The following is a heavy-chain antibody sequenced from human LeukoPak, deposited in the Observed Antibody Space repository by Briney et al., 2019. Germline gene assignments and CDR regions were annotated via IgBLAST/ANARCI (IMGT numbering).Heavy chain of an antibody. Sequence: GRSLRLSCAASGFTFSSYWMDWARQAPGKGLEWVASINHNGNVNYYVDSVKGRFTISRDNAKNSLYLQMSNLRAEDTAVYFCARGGGLDVWGQGATVTVSS. D-gene: IGHD3-16*01. CDR1: GFTFSSYW. V-gene: IGHV3-7*03. CDR3: ARGGGLDV. J-gene: IGHJ6*02. CDR2: INHNGNVN.